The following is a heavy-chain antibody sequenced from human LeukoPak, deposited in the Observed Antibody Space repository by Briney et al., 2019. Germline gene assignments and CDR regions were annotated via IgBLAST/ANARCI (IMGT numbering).Heavy chain of an antibody. J-gene: IGHJ4*02. CDR2: INHSGST. V-gene: IGHV4-34*01. CDR1: GGSFSGYY. D-gene: IGHD6-13*01. Sequence: PSETLSLTCAAYGGSFSGYYWSWIRQPPGKGLEWIGEINHSGSTNYNPSLKSRVTISVDTSKNQFSLKLSSVTAADTAVYYCARGPSYSSSWYFYWGQGTLVTVSS. CDR3: ARGPSYSSSWYFY.